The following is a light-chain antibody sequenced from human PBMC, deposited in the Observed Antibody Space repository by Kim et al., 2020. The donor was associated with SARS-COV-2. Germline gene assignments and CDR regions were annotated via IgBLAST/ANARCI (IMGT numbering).Light chain of an antibody. Sequence: SPGERATLSCRASQSVSSSYLAWDQQKPGQAPRLRIYGASSRATGIPDRFSGSGSGTDFTLTISRLEPEDFAVYYCQQYGSSPRTFGQGTKVDIK. CDR2: GAS. CDR1: QSVSSSY. J-gene: IGKJ1*01. CDR3: QQYGSSPRT. V-gene: IGKV3-20*01.